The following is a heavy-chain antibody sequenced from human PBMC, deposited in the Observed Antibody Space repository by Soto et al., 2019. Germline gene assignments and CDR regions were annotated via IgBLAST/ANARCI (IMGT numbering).Heavy chain of an antibody. V-gene: IGHV3-74*01. CDR2: INTDGSGT. J-gene: IGHJ4*02. CDR3: ARGPWLLETFDY. CDR1: ECKFGGDG. D-gene: IGHD3-22*01. Sequence: GGSKRLSSRAAECKFGGDGRHWVSKAPGKGLVWVSRINTDGSGTSYADSVKGRFTISRDNSKNTLYLQMNSLRAEDTAVYYCARGPWLLETFDYWGQGTLVTVSS.